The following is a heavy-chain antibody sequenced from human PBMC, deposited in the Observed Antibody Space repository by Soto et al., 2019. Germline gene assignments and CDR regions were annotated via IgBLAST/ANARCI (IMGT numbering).Heavy chain of an antibody. CDR3: ARGVTRTAIVVVTKNWFDP. D-gene: IGHD3-22*01. V-gene: IGHV1-3*01. CDR1: GYTFTSYA. CDR2: INAGNGNT. J-gene: IGHJ5*02. Sequence: ASVKFYCKASGYTFTSYAMHLVRQAPGQRLEWMGWINAGNGNTKYSQKFQGRVTITRDTSASTAYMELSSLRSEDTAVYYCARGVTRTAIVVVTKNWFDPWGQGTLVTVSS.